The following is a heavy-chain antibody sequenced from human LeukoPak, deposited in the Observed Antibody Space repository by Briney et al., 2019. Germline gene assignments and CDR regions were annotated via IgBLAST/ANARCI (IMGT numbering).Heavy chain of an antibody. Sequence: SETLSLTCAVSGYSISSGYYWGWIRQPPGKGLEWIGSIYHSGSTYYNPSLKSRVTISVDTSKNQFSLKLSSVTAADTAVYYCARGGSSRRNWFDPWGQGTLVTVSS. D-gene: IGHD1-26*01. V-gene: IGHV4-38-2*01. CDR1: GYSISSGYY. CDR3: ARGGSSRRNWFDP. J-gene: IGHJ5*02. CDR2: IYHSGST.